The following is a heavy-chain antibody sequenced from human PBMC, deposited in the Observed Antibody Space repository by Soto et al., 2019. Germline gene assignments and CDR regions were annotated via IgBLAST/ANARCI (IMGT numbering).Heavy chain of an antibody. CDR1: GYTFTSYG. D-gene: IGHD4-17*01. Sequence: ASVKVSCKASGYTFTSYGISWVRQAPGQGLEWMGGISANIGNANYAQKFQGRVTITADKSTSTAYMELSSLRSEDTAVYYCASSTTVTSFDYWGQGTLVTVSS. V-gene: IGHV1-18*01. CDR2: ISANIGNA. CDR3: ASSTTVTSFDY. J-gene: IGHJ4*02.